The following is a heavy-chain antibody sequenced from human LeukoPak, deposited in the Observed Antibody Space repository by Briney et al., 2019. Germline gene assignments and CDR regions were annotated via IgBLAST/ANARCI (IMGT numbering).Heavy chain of an antibody. J-gene: IGHJ4*02. CDR2: ISGSGIST. V-gene: IGHV3-23*01. CDR3: AKHGSSKPYYFDY. D-gene: IGHD3-10*01. Sequence: GGSLRLSCEASGFTFSSYAMSWVRQAPGEGLEWVSSISGSGISTYYGDSVKGRFTISRDNSKNTLYLQMNSLRAEDTAVYYCAKHGSSKPYYFDYWGQGTLVTVSS. CDR1: GFTFSSYA.